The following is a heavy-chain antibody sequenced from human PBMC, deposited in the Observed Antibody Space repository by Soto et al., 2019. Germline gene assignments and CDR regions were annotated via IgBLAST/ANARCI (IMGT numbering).Heavy chain of an antibody. CDR2: FYHSGST. Sequence: ASETLSLTFAVSGHSISSGYYWGWIRQPPGKGLEWIGSFYHSGSTYYNPSLKIRVTISVDTSKNQFSLKLSSVTAPDTAVYYCARGEYYGSGNYFDYCGQGSLVTVS. CDR1: GHSISSGYY. V-gene: IGHV4-38-2*01. J-gene: IGHJ4*02. D-gene: IGHD3-10*01. CDR3: ARGEYYGSGNYFDY.